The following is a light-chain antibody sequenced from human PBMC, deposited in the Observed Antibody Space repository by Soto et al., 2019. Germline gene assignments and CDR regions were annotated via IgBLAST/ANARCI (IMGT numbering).Light chain of an antibody. Sequence: AIRMTQSPSSFSASTGDRVTITCRASQGISSYLAWYQQKPGKAPKLLIYAATTLQSEVPSRFSSSGSGSDFTLTISGLQSEDFATYYCQQYYSYPQTFGQGTKVEIK. V-gene: IGKV1-8*01. CDR2: AAT. CDR3: QQYYSYPQT. J-gene: IGKJ1*01. CDR1: QGISSY.